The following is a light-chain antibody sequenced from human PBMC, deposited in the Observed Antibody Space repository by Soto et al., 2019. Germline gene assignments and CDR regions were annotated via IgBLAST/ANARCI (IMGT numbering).Light chain of an antibody. V-gene: IGKV1-12*01. CDR3: PKASTFHRK. CDR2: DAY. CDR1: QSISNR. J-gene: IGKJ1*01. Sequence: GDGFTITCRASQSISNRLAWYQQRPGKAPKYMIYDAYTLQNGVTSRFSGSGSGADFLLTIDSLQPEDFETYYCPKASTFHRKFGKGPKVDIK.